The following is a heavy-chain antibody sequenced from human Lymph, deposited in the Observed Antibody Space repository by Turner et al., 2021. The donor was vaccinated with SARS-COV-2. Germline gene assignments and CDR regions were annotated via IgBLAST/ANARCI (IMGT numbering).Heavy chain of an antibody. J-gene: IGHJ6*02. Sequence: EVQLVESGGGSVHPGRSLILSCAASGSTFDEYAMHWVRQAPGKGLEWVSGNRWNSGSIGYAVSVNGRFTISRDNAKNSLYLQMNSVRAEDTALYYCAKGRRFGMDVWGQGTTVTVSS. CDR3: AKGRRFGMDV. CDR2: NRWNSGSI. CDR1: GSTFDEYA. V-gene: IGHV3-9*01.